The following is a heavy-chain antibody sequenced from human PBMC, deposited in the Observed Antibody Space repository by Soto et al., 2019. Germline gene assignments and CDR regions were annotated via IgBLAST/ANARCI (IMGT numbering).Heavy chain of an antibody. CDR2: IWYDGSNK. CDR1: GFTFSSYG. V-gene: IGHV3-33*01. Sequence: FLRLSCAASGFTFSSYGMHWVRQAPGKGLEWVAVIWYDGSNKYYADSVKGRFTISRDNSKNTLYLQMNSLRAEDTAVYYCAGGGVRGVITRTRDYYGMDVWGQGTTVTVSS. J-gene: IGHJ6*02. D-gene: IGHD3-10*01. CDR3: AGGGVRGVITRTRDYYGMDV.